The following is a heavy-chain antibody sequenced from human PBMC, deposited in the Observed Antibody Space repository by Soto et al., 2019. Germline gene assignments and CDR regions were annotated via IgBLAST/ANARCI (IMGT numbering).Heavy chain of an antibody. CDR1: GFTFSYYW. Sequence: EVPLVESGGGLVRPGGSLRLSCAASGFTFSYYWMHWVRQAPGKGLVWVSRIHSDGSSTTYADFVKGRFIISRDNARKPVDLQMNSVRVEDTAVYYCARGYRGAFDLWGQGTVVTVSS. CDR2: IHSDGSST. V-gene: IGHV3-74*01. J-gene: IGHJ3*01. CDR3: ARGYRGAFDL. D-gene: IGHD1-1*01.